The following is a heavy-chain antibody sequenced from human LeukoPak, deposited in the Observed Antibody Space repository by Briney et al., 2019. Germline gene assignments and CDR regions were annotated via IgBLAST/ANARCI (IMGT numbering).Heavy chain of an antibody. J-gene: IGHJ4*02. CDR3: ARESTVVTASYVDY. CDR1: GYSFTGYG. D-gene: IGHD4-23*01. V-gene: IGHV1-18*01. Sequence: ASVKVSCKASGYSFTGYGISWVRQAPGQGLEWMGWISAYNGDTNYAQKLQGRVTMTTDTSTSTAYMELRSLRSDDTAVYYCARESTVVTASYVDYWGQGTLVTVSA. CDR2: ISAYNGDT.